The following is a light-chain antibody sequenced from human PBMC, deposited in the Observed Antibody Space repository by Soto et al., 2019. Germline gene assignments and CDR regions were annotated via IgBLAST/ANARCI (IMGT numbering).Light chain of an antibody. CDR3: MQALQTRT. J-gene: IGKJ5*01. CDR2: LGS. CDR1: QSPLHSNGYNY. Sequence: DIVMTQSPLSLPITPGEPASISCRSSQSPLHSNGYNYLDWYLQKPGQSPQLLIYLGSNRSSGVPDRFSGSGSGTDFTLKISRVEAEDVGVYYCMQALQTRTFGQGTRLEIK. V-gene: IGKV2-28*01.